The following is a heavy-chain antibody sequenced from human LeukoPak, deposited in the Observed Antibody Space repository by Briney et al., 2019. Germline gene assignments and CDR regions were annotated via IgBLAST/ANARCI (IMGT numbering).Heavy chain of an antibody. Sequence: SVKVSCKASGGTFSSYAISWVRQAPGQGLEWMGGIIPIFGTANYAQKFQGRVTITADESTSTAYMELSSLRSEDTAVYYCARDSKAYYYGSGSYLEPIFDYWGQGTLVTVSS. J-gene: IGHJ4*02. CDR3: ARDSKAYYYGSGSYLEPIFDY. D-gene: IGHD3-10*01. V-gene: IGHV1-69*13. CDR2: IIPIFGTA. CDR1: GGTFSSYA.